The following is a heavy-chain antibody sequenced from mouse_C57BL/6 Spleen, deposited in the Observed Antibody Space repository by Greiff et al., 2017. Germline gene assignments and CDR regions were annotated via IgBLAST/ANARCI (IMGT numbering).Heavy chain of an antibody. CDR2: ISYSGST. D-gene: IGHD4-1*01. V-gene: IGHV3-1*01. J-gene: IGHJ3*01. CDR3: ASTGTPAWFAY. Sequence: EVQVVESGPGMVKPSQSLSLTCTVTGYSITSGYDWHWIRHFPGNKLEWMGYISYSGSTNYNPSLKSRISITHDTSKNHFFLKLNSVTTEDTATYYCASTGTPAWFAYWGQGTLVTVSA. CDR1: GYSITSGYD.